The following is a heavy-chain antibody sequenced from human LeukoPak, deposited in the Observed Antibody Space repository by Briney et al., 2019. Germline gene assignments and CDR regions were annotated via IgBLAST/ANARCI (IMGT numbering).Heavy chain of an antibody. CDR2: ISYDGINK. J-gene: IGHJ4*02. V-gene: IGHV3-30*04. D-gene: IGHD3-22*01. CDR3: ARGPPMYSYGSTDYHYDYFNY. CDR1: GFTFSTYA. Sequence: GGSLRLSCAASGFTFSTYAMHWVRQAPGKGLEWLALISYDGINKYYLDSVKGRFTISRDNSKNALYLQMNSLRAEDTAVYYCARGPPMYSYGSTDYHYDYFNYWGQGTLVTVSS.